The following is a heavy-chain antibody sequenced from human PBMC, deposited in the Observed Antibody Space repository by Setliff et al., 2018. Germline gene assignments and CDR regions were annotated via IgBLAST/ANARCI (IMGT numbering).Heavy chain of an antibody. CDR1: GGSISSGGYY. Sequence: SETLSLTCAVSGGSISSGGYYWSWIRQHPGKGLEWIGSIYFSGNTYYNPSLKSRVTVSVDTSRNQFSLTLNSVTAGDTAVYYCARVKVDTAWGDGFDVWGQGTLVTVSS. CDR2: IYFSGNT. CDR3: ARVKVDTAWGDGFDV. D-gene: IGHD5-18*01. V-gene: IGHV4-39*07. J-gene: IGHJ3*01.